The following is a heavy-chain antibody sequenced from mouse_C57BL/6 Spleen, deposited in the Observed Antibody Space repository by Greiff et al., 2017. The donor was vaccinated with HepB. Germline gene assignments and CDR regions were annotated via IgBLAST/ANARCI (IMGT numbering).Heavy chain of an antibody. V-gene: IGHV5-9-1*02. CDR2: ISSGGDYI. J-gene: IGHJ2*01. D-gene: IGHD2-13*01. Sequence: EVQLVESGEGLVKPGGSLKLSCAASGFTFSSYAMSWVRQTPEKRLEWVAYISSGGDYIYYADTVKGRFTISRDNARNTLYLQMSSLKSEDTAMYYCTRALMVRGYFDYWGQGTTLTVSS. CDR1: GFTFSSYA. CDR3: TRALMVRGYFDY.